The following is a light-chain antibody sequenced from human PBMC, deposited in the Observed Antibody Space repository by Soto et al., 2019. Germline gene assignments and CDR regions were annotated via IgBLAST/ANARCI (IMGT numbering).Light chain of an antibody. CDR2: GAS. J-gene: IGKJ1*01. CDR3: HHYNNWWA. V-gene: IGKV3D-15*01. Sequence: EIVMTQSPATLSVSPGVRATLSCRASQSISDTLAWYQQKPGQAPRLLIYGASSRATGIPDRFSGSGSGTEFSLTINSLQSEDFAVYYCHHYNNWWAFGQGTKV. CDR1: QSISDT.